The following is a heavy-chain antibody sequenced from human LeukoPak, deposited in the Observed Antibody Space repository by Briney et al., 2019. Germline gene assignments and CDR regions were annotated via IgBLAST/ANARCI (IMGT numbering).Heavy chain of an antibody. J-gene: IGHJ3*02. CDR1: GGTFSSYA. Sequence: ASVKVSCKASGGTFSSYAINWVRQATGQGLEWMGWINPNNGNLGYAQKFQGRVTITRNTPISTAYMELSSLTSEDTAVYYCARSDHNSWNAFDIWGQGT. CDR2: INPNNGNL. D-gene: IGHD1-26*01. V-gene: IGHV1-8*03. CDR3: ARSDHNSWNAFDI.